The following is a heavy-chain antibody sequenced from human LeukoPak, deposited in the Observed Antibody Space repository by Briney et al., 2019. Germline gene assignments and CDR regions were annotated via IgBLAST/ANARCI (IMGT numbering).Heavy chain of an antibody. V-gene: IGHV4-39*01. D-gene: IGHD4-17*01. CDR2: IYYSGST. J-gene: IGHJ6*02. Sequence: SETLSLTCTVSGGSISSSSYYWGWIRQPPGKGLEWIGSIYYSGSTYYNPSLKSRVTISVDTSKNQFSLKLSSATAADTAVYYCARYGDYLYYYGMDVWGQGTTVTVSS. CDR1: GGSISSSSYY. CDR3: ARYGDYLYYYGMDV.